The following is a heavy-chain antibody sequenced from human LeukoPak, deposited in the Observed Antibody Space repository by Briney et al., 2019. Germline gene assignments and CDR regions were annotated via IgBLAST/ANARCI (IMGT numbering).Heavy chain of an antibody. J-gene: IGHJ4*02. CDR1: GASINTYY. V-gene: IGHV4-59*01. CDR3: VRVLRPMASQYYFDY. D-gene: IGHD3-10*01. Sequence: SETLSLTCTVSGASINTYYWSWIRQPPGKGLEWIGYIYYSGTTSYNPSLKTRVTISIDTSKNQFSLKLSSVTAAVTAVYYCVRVLRPMASQYYFDYWGQGTLVTVSS. CDR2: IYYSGTT.